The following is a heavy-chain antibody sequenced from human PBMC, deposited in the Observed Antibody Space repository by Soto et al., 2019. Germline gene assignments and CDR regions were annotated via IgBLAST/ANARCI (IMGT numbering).Heavy chain of an antibody. CDR2: ISWNSGSRM. CDR1: GFPFDDYA. CDR3: APQGVGATGYLY. D-gene: IGHD1-26*01. Sequence: GGSLRLSCAASGFPFDDYAMHWVRQAPGKGLEWVSGISWNSGSRMYYADSVKGRFTISRDSARNSLFLQMNSLRAEDTAVYYCAPQGVGATGYLYWGQGTLVTVSS. J-gene: IGHJ4*02. V-gene: IGHV3-9*01.